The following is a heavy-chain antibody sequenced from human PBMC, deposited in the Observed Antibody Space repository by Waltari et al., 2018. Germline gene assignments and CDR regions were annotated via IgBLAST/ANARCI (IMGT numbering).Heavy chain of an antibody. D-gene: IGHD3-22*01. CDR3: AGEPYDSSGDNAFDI. J-gene: IGHJ3*02. Sequence: EVQLVESGGGLVQPGGSLRLSCAASGFTVSSYEMNWVRQAPGKGLEWVSYISSSGSTIYYADSVKGRFTISRDNAKNSLYLQMNSLRAEDTAVYYCAGEPYDSSGDNAFDIWGQGTMVTVSS. CDR1: GFTVSSYE. V-gene: IGHV3-48*03. CDR2: ISSSGSTI.